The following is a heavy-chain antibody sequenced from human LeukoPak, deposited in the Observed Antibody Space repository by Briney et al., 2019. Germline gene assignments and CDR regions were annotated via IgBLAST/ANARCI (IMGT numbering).Heavy chain of an antibody. CDR2: IFSGGST. CDR1: GFTVSSNY. V-gene: IGHV3-66*01. D-gene: IGHD3-10*01. J-gene: IGHJ6*02. CDR3: ARENYGPIPNYYYYGMDV. Sequence: GRSLRLSCAASGFTVSSNYMSWVRQAPGKGLEWVSVIFSGGSTYYADSVKGRFTISRDNSKNTLYLQMNSLRAEDTAVYYCARENYGPIPNYYYYGMDVWGQGTTVTVSS.